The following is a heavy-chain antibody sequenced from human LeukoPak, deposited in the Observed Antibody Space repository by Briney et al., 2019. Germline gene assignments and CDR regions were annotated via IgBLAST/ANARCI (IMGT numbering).Heavy chain of an antibody. J-gene: IGHJ4*02. D-gene: IGHD3-16*02. CDR1: GGSISSGGYS. CDR3: ARVVSIVGPFDY. V-gene: IGHV4-30-2*01. Sequence: SQTLSLTCAVSGGSISSGGYSWSWIRQPPGKGLEWIGYIYHSGSTYYNPSLKSRVTISVDRSKNQFSLELSSVTAADTAVYYCARVVSIVGPFDYWGQGTLVTVSS. CDR2: IYHSGST.